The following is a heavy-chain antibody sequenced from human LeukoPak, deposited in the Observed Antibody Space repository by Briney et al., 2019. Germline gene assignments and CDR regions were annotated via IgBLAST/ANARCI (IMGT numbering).Heavy chain of an antibody. CDR3: ARHTGYYYGSGNYYYYMDV. CDR1: GYTFTSYG. CDR2: ISAYNGNT. D-gene: IGHD3-10*01. V-gene: IGHV1-18*01. J-gene: IGHJ6*03. Sequence: ASVKVSCKASGYTFTSYGISWVRQAPGQGLEWMGWISAYNGNTNYAQKLQGRVTMTTDTSTSTAYMELRSLRSDDTAVYYCARHTGYYYGSGNYYYYMDVWGKGTTVTISS.